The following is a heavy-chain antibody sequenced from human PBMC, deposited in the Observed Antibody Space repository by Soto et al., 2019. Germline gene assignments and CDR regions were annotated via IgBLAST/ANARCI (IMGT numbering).Heavy chain of an antibody. D-gene: IGHD6-13*01. V-gene: IGHV4-59*01. CDR1: VGSLIAYY. J-gene: IGHJ4*02. CDR2: TYYSGST. CDR3: ASFRGTAGKRYFVY. Sequence: QVQLQESGPRLVTPSETLSLTCTVSVGSLIAYYWNWMRQPPGKGLQWIGYTYYSGSTTYNPSLTRLVTISADSAKHQFSLKLDSVPPADTAVYYCASFRGTAGKRYFVYWRPGTLGTGSS.